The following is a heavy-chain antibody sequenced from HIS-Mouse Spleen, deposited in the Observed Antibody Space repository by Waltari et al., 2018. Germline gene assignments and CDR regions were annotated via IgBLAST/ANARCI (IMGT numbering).Heavy chain of an antibody. CDR3: ARTLPGADAFDI. V-gene: IGHV4-34*01. CDR1: GGFFSGYY. Sequence: QVQLQQWGAGRLKPSETLSLTCAVYGGFFSGYYWSWIRQPPGKGLEWIGEINHSGSTNYNPSLKSRVTISVDTSKNQFSLKLSSVTAADTAVYYCARTLPGADAFDIWGQGTMVTVSS. D-gene: IGHD7-27*01. CDR2: INHSGST. J-gene: IGHJ3*02.